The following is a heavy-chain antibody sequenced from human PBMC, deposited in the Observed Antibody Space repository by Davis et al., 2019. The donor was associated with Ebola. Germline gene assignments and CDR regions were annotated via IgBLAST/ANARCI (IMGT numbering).Heavy chain of an antibody. CDR1: GFTFNIFD. Sequence: GGSLRLSCAASGFTFNIFDMHWVRQAPGRGLEWVAFVRSHGSDDHYADSVKGRFTISRDNSKNTLYLQMNSLRPEDTAVYYCARDTGGWHGPWGSIFDCWGQGTLVAVSS. J-gene: IGHJ4*02. V-gene: IGHV3-30*02. CDR2: VRSHGSDD. CDR3: ARDTGGWHGPWGSIFDC. D-gene: IGHD6-19*01.